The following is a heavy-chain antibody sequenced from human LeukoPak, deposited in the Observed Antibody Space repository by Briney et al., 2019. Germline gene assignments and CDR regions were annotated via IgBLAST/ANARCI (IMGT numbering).Heavy chain of an antibody. CDR3: ARQVGASAPRFDY. Sequence: GGSLRLSCAASGFTFSIYRINWVRQAPGKGLEWVSSISGSNSNIYYADSVKGRFTISRDNAKNSLYLQMNSLRAEDTAVYYCARQVGASAPRFDYWGQGTLVTVSS. J-gene: IGHJ4*02. CDR2: ISGSNSNI. V-gene: IGHV3-21*01. CDR1: GFTFSIYR. D-gene: IGHD1-26*01.